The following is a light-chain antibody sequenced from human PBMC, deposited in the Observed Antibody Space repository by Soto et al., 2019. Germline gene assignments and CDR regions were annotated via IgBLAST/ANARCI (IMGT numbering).Light chain of an antibody. V-gene: IGLV1-44*01. CDR1: SSNIGSNT. CDR3: AAWDDSLNGLV. Sequence: QSVLTQPPSASRTPGQRVTISCSGSSSNIGSNTVNLYQQLPGTAPKLLIYNNNQRPSGVPDRFSGSKSGTSASLAISGLQSEDEADYYCAAWDDSLNGLVFGTGTKLTVL. J-gene: IGLJ1*01. CDR2: NNN.